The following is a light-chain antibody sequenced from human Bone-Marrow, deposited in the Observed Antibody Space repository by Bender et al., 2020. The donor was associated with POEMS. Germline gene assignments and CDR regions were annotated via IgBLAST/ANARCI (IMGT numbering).Light chain of an antibody. CDR2: EDN. V-gene: IGLV3-10*01. Sequence: SSELTQPPSVSVSRGQTARITCSGDVLPDKSVCWYHQRSGQAPVLVIYEDNKRPSGTPERFSGSTSGTLATLTISGAQVEDEGDYYCYSTDRSGNQVFGGGSKLTVL. J-gene: IGLJ2*01. CDR3: YSTDRSGNQV. CDR1: VLPDKS.